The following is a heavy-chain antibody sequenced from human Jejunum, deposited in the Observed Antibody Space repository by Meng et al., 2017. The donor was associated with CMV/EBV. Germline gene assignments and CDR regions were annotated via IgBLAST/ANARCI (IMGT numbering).Heavy chain of an antibody. Sequence: KASGSSFTSSWLAWVRHMPGNGLEWMGIIHPGDSDTTYNPSFQGQVTMSADTSINTAYLQWDSLKASDSGMYYCARQGSSSWYDDYWGQGTLVTVSS. J-gene: IGHJ4*02. CDR3: ARQGSSSWYDDY. CDR1: GSSFTSSW. D-gene: IGHD2-2*01. CDR2: IHPGDSDT. V-gene: IGHV5-51*01.